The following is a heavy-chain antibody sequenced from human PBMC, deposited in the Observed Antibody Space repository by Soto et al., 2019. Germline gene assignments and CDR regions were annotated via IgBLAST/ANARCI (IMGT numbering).Heavy chain of an antibody. CDR2: IFRSGSS. Sequence: SETLSLTCTVSGDSISSGDNSWSWIRQPPGQGLEWIGYIFRSGSSFSNPSLRSRVTLSVDTSKNQFSLSLSTVTAADTALYYCARGLGYCSTTTCSEDWFDPWGPGTLVTVSS. V-gene: IGHV4-30-2*01. CDR1: GDSISSGDNS. D-gene: IGHD2-2*01. CDR3: ARGLGYCSTTTCSEDWFDP. J-gene: IGHJ5*02.